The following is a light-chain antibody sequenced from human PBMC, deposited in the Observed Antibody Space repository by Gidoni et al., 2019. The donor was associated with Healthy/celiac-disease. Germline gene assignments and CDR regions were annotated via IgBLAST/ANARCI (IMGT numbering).Light chain of an antibody. Sequence: DIQMTQSPSSLSASVGDRVTITCRSSQSISSYLNWYQQKPGKAPKLLIYAASSLQSGVPSRFSGSGSGTDITLTISSLQPEDFANYYCQQSYSTSITFGQGTRLEIK. V-gene: IGKV1-39*01. J-gene: IGKJ5*01. CDR2: AAS. CDR1: QSISSY. CDR3: QQSYSTSIT.